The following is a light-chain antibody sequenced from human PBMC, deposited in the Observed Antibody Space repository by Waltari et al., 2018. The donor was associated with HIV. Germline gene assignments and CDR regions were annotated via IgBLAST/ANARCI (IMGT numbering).Light chain of an antibody. J-gene: IGLJ1*01. Sequence: DPAVSVALGQTVRITCQGDSLRKYSANWYQQKPGQAPVVVMYGKDNRPSGIPARFSGSSSGNTGSLTITGTQAEDEADYYCESRHSNDKHHVFGTGTKVTV. CDR3: ESRHSNDKHHV. CDR2: GKD. CDR1: SLRKYS. V-gene: IGLV3-19*01.